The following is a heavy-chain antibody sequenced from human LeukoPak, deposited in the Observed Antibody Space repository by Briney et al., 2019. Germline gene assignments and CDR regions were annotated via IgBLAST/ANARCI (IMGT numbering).Heavy chain of an antibody. V-gene: IGHV4-59*08. Sequence: PSETLSLTCTVSGGSISSYYWSWIRQPPGKGLEWIGYIYYGGSTNYNPSLKSRVTISVDTSKNQFSLKLSSVTAADTAVYYCARRGGSHEVYFDYWGQGTLVTVSS. CDR3: ARRGGSHEVYFDY. CDR2: IYYGGST. D-gene: IGHD1-26*01. CDR1: GGSISSYY. J-gene: IGHJ4*02.